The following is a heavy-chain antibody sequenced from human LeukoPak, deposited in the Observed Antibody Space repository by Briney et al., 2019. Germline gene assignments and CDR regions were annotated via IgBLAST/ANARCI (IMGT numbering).Heavy chain of an antibody. CDR2: IHYSGST. CDR3: ARHMRGITGTTLDY. CDR1: GGSISSYY. J-gene: IGHJ4*02. D-gene: IGHD1-7*01. Sequence: SETPSLTCTVSGGSISSYYWSWIRQPPGKGLEWIGYIHYSGSTNYNPSLKTRATISVDTSKNQFSLKLSSVTAADTAVYYCARHMRGITGTTLDYWGQGALVTVSS. V-gene: IGHV4-59*08.